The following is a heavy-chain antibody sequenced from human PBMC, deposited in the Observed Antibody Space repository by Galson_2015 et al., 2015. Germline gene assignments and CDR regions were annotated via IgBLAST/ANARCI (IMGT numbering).Heavy chain of an antibody. Sequence: SETLSLTCTVSGGSISSSYWSWIRQPPGKGLEWIGYIYYSGSTNYNPSLKSRVTISVDTSKNQFSLKLSSVTAADTAVYYCARDSRIAVAEGPKPHYYYGMDVWGQGTTVTVSS. J-gene: IGHJ6*02. CDR3: ARDSRIAVAEGPKPHYYYGMDV. V-gene: IGHV4-59*01. CDR2: IYYSGST. D-gene: IGHD6-19*01. CDR1: GGSISSSY.